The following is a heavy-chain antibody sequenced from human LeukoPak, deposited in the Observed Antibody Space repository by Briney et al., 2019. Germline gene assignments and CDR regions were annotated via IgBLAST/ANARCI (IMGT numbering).Heavy chain of an antibody. V-gene: IGHV3-7*01. CDR1: GITFRSLW. D-gene: IGHD6-19*01. Sequence: PGGSLRLSCAASGITFRSLWMSWFRQAPRKGLEWVADIKPDGSEVHYVPAVKGRFTISRDNALYLQMNSLRAEDTAVYYCARDLQWPPDYWGQGTLVTVSS. J-gene: IGHJ4*02. CDR2: IKPDGSEV. CDR3: ARDLQWPPDY.